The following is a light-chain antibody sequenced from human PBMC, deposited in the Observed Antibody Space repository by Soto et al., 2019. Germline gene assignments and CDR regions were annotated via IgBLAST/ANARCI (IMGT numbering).Light chain of an antibody. V-gene: IGKV2-28*01. CDR2: IGS. Sequence: EIVMTQSPLTLPVTPGEPASISCRSSQSLLYNNTYNYLDWYVQKPGQSPQLLIYIGSNRAPRVPVRFSSSGSGTDFTLKINRVEAEDVGTYYCMQALQSLTFGPGTRLEIK. CDR3: MQALQSLT. CDR1: QSLLYNNTYNY. J-gene: IGKJ5*01.